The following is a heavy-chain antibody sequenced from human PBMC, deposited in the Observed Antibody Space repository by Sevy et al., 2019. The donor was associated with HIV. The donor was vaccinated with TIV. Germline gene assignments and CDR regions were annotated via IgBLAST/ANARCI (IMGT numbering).Heavy chain of an antibody. V-gene: IGHV1-69*13. J-gene: IGHJ6*02. CDR1: GGTFSSYA. Sequence: ASVKVSCKASGGTFSSYAISWVRQAPGQGLEWMGGIIPIFGTANYAQKFQGRVTITADESTSTAYMELSSPRSEDTAVYYCARDRIVVVPAAIRSYYYYGMDVWGQGTTVTVSS. D-gene: IGHD2-2*02. CDR2: IIPIFGTA. CDR3: ARDRIVVVPAAIRSYYYYGMDV.